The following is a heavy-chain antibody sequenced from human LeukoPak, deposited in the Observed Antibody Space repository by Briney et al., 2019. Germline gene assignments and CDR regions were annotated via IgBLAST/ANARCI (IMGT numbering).Heavy chain of an antibody. CDR2: INPNSGGT. Sequence: GASVKVSCKAFGYTFTGYYMHWVRQAPGQGLEWMGWINPNSGGTNYAQKFQGRVTMTRDTSISTAYMELSRLRSDDTAVYYCARGFFIAAAGIMDVWGKGTTVTVSS. CDR3: ARGFFIAAAGIMDV. D-gene: IGHD6-13*01. CDR1: GYTFTGYY. J-gene: IGHJ6*04. V-gene: IGHV1-2*02.